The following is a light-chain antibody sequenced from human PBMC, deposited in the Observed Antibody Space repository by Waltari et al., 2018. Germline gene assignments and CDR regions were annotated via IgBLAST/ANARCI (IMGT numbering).Light chain of an antibody. CDR1: QSVGNNY. V-gene: IGKV3-20*01. Sequence: EIVLTQSPGTLSLPPGERATLSCRASQSVGNNYLAWYQQTPGQTPSLLIYGASSRATGIPDRFSGSGSGTDFTLTINRLEPEDFAVYYCQQYGISLVTFGQGTKLEIK. CDR2: GAS. J-gene: IGKJ2*01. CDR3: QQYGISLVT.